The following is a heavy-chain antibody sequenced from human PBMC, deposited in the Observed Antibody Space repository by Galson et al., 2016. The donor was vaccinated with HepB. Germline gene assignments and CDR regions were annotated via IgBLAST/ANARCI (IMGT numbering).Heavy chain of an antibody. CDR3: AIAAGDY. J-gene: IGHJ4*02. V-gene: IGHV3-7*01. D-gene: IGHD6-25*01. Sequence: SLRLSCAASGFSFSDYYMTWIRQAPGKGLEWVANIKQDGSEKYYVDSVKGRFTISRDNAKNSLYLQMNSLRAEDTAVYYCAIAAGDYWGQGTLVTVSS. CDR2: IKQDGSEK. CDR1: GFSFSDYY.